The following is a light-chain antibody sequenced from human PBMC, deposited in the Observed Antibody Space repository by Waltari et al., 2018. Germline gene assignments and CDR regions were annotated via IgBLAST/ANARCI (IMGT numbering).Light chain of an antibody. V-gene: IGKV1-39*01. CDR2: EVS. CDR3: QQSSHIPYT. J-gene: IGKJ2*01. Sequence: VQMTQSPSSLSASIADRVTIPCRASQNIRTLLIWYQQKPGRAPKVLIYEVSNLQSGVPSRFSGTGSGTDFTLTISSPQPEDSATYYCQQSSHIPYTFGQGTKLEIK. CDR1: QNIRTL.